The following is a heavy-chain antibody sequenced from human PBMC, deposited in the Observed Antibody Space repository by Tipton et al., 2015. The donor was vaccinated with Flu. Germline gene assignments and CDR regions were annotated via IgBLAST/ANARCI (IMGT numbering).Heavy chain of an antibody. CDR2: IKSKTYGGTS. D-gene: IGHD6-19*01. CDR3: NTWLSISGWNTDH. J-gene: IGHJ4*02. CDR1: GFSVSDAW. V-gene: IGHV3-15*05. Sequence: SLRLSCAASGFSVSDAWMTWIRQAPGKGLEWVGRIKSKTYGGTSDYAAPVKGRFTISRDDSKKTLYLQMNSLEVEDTAVYYCNTWLSISGWNTDHWGQGTLVTVSS.